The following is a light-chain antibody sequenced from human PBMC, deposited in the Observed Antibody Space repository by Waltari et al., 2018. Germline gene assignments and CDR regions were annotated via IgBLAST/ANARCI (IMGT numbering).Light chain of an antibody. V-gene: IGKV3-20*01. CDR2: GVS. CDR3: QHYLRLPVT. Sequence: EIVLTQSPGNLSLSLGERATLSCRASQSVSRALAWYQQKPGQAPRLLIYGVSTRATGIPDRFSGSGSGTDFSLTISRLEPDDFAVYYCQHYLRLPVTFGQGTTVEI. J-gene: IGKJ1*01. CDR1: QSVSRA.